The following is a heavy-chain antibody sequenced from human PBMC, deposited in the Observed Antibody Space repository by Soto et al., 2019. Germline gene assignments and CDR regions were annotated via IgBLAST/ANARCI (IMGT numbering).Heavy chain of an antibody. J-gene: IGHJ6*02. CDR2: INPNSGGT. D-gene: IGHD6-6*01. V-gene: IGHV1-2*04. Sequence: GASVKVSCKASGYTFTGYYMHWVRQAPGQGLEWMGWINPNSGGTNYAQKFKGWVTMTRDTSISTAYMELSRLRSDDTAVYYCARSYSSSSSYYYYGMDVWGQGTTVTVS. CDR1: GYTFTGYY. CDR3: ARSYSSSSSYYYYGMDV.